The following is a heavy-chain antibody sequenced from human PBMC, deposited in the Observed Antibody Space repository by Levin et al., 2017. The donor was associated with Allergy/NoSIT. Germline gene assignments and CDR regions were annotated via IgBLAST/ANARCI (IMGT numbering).Heavy chain of an antibody. CDR1: GFTFSSYA. D-gene: IGHD6-19*01. Sequence: GGSLRLSCTASGFTFSSYAMSWVRQAPGKGLEWVSGMSNSGGSTYYADSVKGRFTISRDNSKNTLYLQMNSLRAEDTAIYYCAKDLYISGWYGGFDCWGQGTLVTVSS. V-gene: IGHV3-23*01. CDR3: AKDLYISGWYGGFDC. CDR2: MSNSGGST. J-gene: IGHJ4*02.